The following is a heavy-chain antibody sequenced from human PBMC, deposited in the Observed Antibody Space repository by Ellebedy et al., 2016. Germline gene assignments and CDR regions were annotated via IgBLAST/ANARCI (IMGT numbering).Heavy chain of an antibody. V-gene: IGHV3-23*02. Sequence: GESLKISCTASRFTFSDYAMNWVRQAPGKGLEWVSSISGSGGSTYYIDSVKGRFTISRDNSRNTLYLRVDGPSAEDTAIYYRAKSGGISEWRLFHFDYWGQGTLVTVSS. CDR3: AKSGGISEWRLFHFDY. J-gene: IGHJ4*02. CDR1: RFTFSDYA. CDR2: ISGSGGST. D-gene: IGHD3-3*01.